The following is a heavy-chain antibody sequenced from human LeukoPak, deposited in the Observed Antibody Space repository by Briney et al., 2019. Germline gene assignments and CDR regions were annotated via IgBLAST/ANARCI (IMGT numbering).Heavy chain of an antibody. D-gene: IGHD6-6*01. CDR3: ARRPTPVAARPFDY. V-gene: IGHV5-51*01. Sequence: HGESLQISCQGSGSSFTSYWIGRVRQLPGKGLEWMGIIYPGDSDTRYSPSFQGQVTISADKSISTAYLQWSSLKASDTAMYYCARRPTPVAARPFDYWGQGTLVTVSS. J-gene: IGHJ4*02. CDR2: IYPGDSDT. CDR1: GSSFTSYW.